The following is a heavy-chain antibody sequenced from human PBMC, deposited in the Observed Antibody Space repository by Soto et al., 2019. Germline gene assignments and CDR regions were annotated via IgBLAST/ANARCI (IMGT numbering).Heavy chain of an antibody. J-gene: IGHJ4*02. CDR2: ISYDGSNK. Sequence: QVQLVESGGGVVQPGRSLRLSCAASGFTFSSYAMHWVRQAPGKGLEWVAVISYDGSNKYYADSVNGRFTISRDNSKNTLCLQMNSLRAEDTAVYYCASPGSRYCSGGSCPYYFDYWGQGTLVTVAS. V-gene: IGHV3-30-3*01. CDR1: GFTFSSYA. D-gene: IGHD2-15*01. CDR3: ASPGSRYCSGGSCPYYFDY.